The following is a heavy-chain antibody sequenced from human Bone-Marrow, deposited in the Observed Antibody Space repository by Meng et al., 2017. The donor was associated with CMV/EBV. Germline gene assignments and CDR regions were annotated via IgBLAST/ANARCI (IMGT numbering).Heavy chain of an antibody. D-gene: IGHD2-2*02. CDR1: GFTFDDYG. CDR3: ARTLGYCSSTSCYTEYYFDY. CDR2: INWNGGST. V-gene: IGHV3-20*04. J-gene: IGHJ4*02. Sequence: GGSLRLSCAASGFTFDDYGMSWVRQAPGKGLEWVSGINWNGGSTGYADSVKGRFTISRDNAKNSLYLQMNSLRAEDTALYYCARTLGYCSSTSCYTEYYFDYWGQGTRVTVSS.